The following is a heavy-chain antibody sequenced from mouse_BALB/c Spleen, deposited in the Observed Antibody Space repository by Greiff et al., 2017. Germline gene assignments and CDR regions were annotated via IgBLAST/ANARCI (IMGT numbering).Heavy chain of an antibody. V-gene: IGHV1S135*01. D-gene: IGHD2-4*01. Sequence: VQLQQSGPELVKPGASVKISCKASGYSFTDYNMYWVKQSPGKGLEWIGYIDPYSGGTSYNQKFKGKATLTVDTSSSTAFMHLISLTSEDSAVYYCASCVLIRTDYFDYWGEGTTLTVSS. CDR2: IDPYSGGT. CDR1: GYSFTDYN. CDR3: ASCVLIRTDYFDY. J-gene: IGHJ2*01.